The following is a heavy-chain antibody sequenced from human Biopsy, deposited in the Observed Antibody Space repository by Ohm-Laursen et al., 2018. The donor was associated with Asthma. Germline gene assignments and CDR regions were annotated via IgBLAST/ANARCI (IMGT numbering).Heavy chain of an antibody. CDR1: GYTFNSAG. V-gene: IGHV1-18*01. J-gene: IGHJ6*02. CDR2: ISVYNGNA. D-gene: IGHD3-10*01. CDR3: ARAVDYSHYYGIDV. Sequence: ASVKVSCNPSGYTFNSAGITWVRQAPGQGLEWMGGISVYNGNAKVAQKLQDRVTMITDTSTSTAYMELRSLRSDDTAVYFCARAVDYSHYYGIDVWGQGTTVTVS.